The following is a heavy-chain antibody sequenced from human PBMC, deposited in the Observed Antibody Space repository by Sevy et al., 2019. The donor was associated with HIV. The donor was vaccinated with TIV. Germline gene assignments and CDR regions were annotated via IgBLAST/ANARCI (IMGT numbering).Heavy chain of an antibody. CDR3: ATAPKSVTIPCYYYGMDV. CDR1: GGSISSSSYY. J-gene: IGHJ6*02. V-gene: IGHV4-39*01. D-gene: IGHD4-4*01. Sequence: SETLSLTCTVSGGSISSSSYYWGWIRQPPGKGLEWIGSIYYSGSTYYNPSLKCRVTISVDTSKNQFSLKLSSVTAADTAVYYCATAPKSVTIPCYYYGMDVWGQGTTVTVSS. CDR2: IYYSGST.